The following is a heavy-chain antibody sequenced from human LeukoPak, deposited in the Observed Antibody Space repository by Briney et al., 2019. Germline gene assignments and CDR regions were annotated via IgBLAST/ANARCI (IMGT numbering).Heavy chain of an antibody. CDR2: MNPNSGNT. D-gene: IGHD2-2*02. CDR3: ARCPVQYQLLYRRYYYYGMDV. V-gene: IGHV1-8*01. J-gene: IGHJ6*02. CDR1: GYTFTSYD. Sequence: ASVKVSYKASGYTFTSYDINWVRQATGQGLEWMGWMNPNSGNTGYAQKFQGRVTMTRNTSISTAYMELSSLRSEDTAVYYCARCPVQYQLLYRRYYYYGMDVWGQGTSVTVSS.